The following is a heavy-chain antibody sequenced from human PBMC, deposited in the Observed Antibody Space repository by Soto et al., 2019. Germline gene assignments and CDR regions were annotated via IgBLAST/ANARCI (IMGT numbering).Heavy chain of an antibody. V-gene: IGHV3-30*18. CDR3: AKDLRHIVVVTATYYYYGMDV. CDR2: ISYDGSNK. J-gene: IGHJ6*02. CDR1: RFTFSSYG. D-gene: IGHD2-21*02. Sequence: GGSLSLSCAASRFTFSSYGMHWVRQATGKGLEWVAVISYDGSNKYYADSVKGRFTISRDNSKNTLYLQMNSLRAEDTAVYYCAKDLRHIVVVTATYYYYGMDVWGQGTTVAVSS.